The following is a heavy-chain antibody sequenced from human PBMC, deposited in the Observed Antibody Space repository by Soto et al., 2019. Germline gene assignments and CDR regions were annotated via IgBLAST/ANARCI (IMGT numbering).Heavy chain of an antibody. J-gene: IGHJ4*02. CDR1: RAYIISYY. CDR3: ARHNYGSGSSYFDY. CDR2: IYDSGST. Sequence: SETLSPTCSPSRAYIISYYRSRMRQPQGKGLEWIRYIYDSGSTSYNPSLKSRVTISVDTSKNQFSLKLNSMTAADTAVYYCARHNYGSGSSYFDYWGQGTLVTVSS. V-gene: IGHV4-59*08. D-gene: IGHD3-10*01.